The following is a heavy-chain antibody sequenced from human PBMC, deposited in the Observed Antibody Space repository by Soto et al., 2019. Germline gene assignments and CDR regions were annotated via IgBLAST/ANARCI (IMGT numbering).Heavy chain of an antibody. CDR3: ARSQGSSTSLEIYYYYYYGMDV. CDR1: GGTFSSYA. Sequence: SVKVSCKASGGTFSSYAISWVRQAPGQGLEWMGGIIPISDTTNYAQKFQGRVTITADESTSTAYMELSSLRSEDTAVYYCARSQGSSTSLEIYYYYYYGMDVRGQGTTVTVSS. J-gene: IGHJ6*02. CDR2: IIPISDTT. D-gene: IGHD2-2*01. V-gene: IGHV1-69*13.